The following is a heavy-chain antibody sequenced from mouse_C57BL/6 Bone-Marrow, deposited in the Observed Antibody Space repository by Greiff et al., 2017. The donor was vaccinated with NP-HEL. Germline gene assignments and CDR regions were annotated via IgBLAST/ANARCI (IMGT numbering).Heavy chain of an antibody. Sequence: VQLQQPGAELVKPGASVKMSCKASGYTFTSYWITWVKQRPGQGLEWIGDIYPGSGGTNYNEKFKSKATLTVDTSSSTAYMQLSSLTSEDSAVYYCAPLLRYLSYAMDYWGQGTSVTVSS. CDR2: IYPGSGGT. J-gene: IGHJ4*01. V-gene: IGHV1-55*01. D-gene: IGHD1-1*01. CDR1: GYTFTSYW. CDR3: APLLRYLSYAMDY.